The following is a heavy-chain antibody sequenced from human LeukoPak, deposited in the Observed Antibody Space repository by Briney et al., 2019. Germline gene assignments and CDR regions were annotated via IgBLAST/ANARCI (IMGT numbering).Heavy chain of an antibody. V-gene: IGHV3-21*01. D-gene: IGHD3-22*01. CDR1: GFIFSSYS. Sequence: QPGGSLRLSCAASGFIFSSYSMNWVRQAPGKGLEWVSSISSSSGHIYYADSVKGRFTISRDNARNSLYLQMNSLRAEDTGFYYCASGGTISGFYDYWGQGTLVTVSS. J-gene: IGHJ4*02. CDR3: ASGGTISGFYDY. CDR2: ISSSSGHI.